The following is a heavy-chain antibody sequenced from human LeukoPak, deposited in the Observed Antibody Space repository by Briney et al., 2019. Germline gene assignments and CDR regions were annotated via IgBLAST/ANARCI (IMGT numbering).Heavy chain of an antibody. Sequence: PSETLSLTCTVSGGSISSYYWSWIRQPAGKGLEWIGRIYTSGSTNYNPSLTSRVTMSVDTSKNQFSLKLSSVTAADTAVYYCARDGNRGSSCAFDYWGQGTLVTVSS. D-gene: IGHD6-13*01. CDR2: IYTSGST. V-gene: IGHV4-4*07. J-gene: IGHJ4*02. CDR1: GGSISSYY. CDR3: ARDGNRGSSCAFDY.